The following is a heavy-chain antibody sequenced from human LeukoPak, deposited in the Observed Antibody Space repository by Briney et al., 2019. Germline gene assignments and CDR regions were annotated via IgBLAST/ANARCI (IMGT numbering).Heavy chain of an antibody. CDR3: AKRAYPLYYYDSSGYYSDY. J-gene: IGHJ4*02. Sequence: GGSLRLSCAASGFTFSSYAMSWVRQAPGKGLEWVSAISGSGGSTYYADSVKGRFTISRDNSKNTLYLQMNSLRAEDTAVYYCAKRAYPLYYYDSSGYYSDYWGQGTLVTVSS. CDR1: GFTFSSYA. CDR2: ISGSGGST. V-gene: IGHV3-23*01. D-gene: IGHD3-22*01.